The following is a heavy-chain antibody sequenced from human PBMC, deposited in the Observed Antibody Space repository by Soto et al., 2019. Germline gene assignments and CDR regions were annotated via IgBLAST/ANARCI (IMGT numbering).Heavy chain of an antibody. CDR2: IFYLGSS. D-gene: IGHD3-3*02. CDR1: GDSIISSDFY. V-gene: IGHV4-39*01. J-gene: IGHJ5*02. Sequence: LALTCTVSGDSIISSDFYWGWVRQPPGKGLEWIGSIFYLGSSYYNPSLKSRVTMSVDTSKNQFSLRLRSVTAADTALYFCARHSLALRKNNWFDPWGQGIMVTVSS. CDR3: ARHSLALRKNNWFDP.